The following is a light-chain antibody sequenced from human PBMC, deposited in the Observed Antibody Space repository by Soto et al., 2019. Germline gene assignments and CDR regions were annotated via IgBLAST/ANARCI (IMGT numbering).Light chain of an antibody. V-gene: IGLV4-69*02. CDR1: SGHSSYA. CDR2: LNSDGSH. CDR3: QTWGTGIRV. Sequence: QSVLTQSPSASASLGASVKLTCTLSSGHSSYAIAWHQQRPEKGPRYLMKLNSDGSHSKGDGIPDRFSGSSSGAERYLTISSLQSEDEADYYCQTWGTGIRVFGGGTKLTVL. J-gene: IGLJ3*02.